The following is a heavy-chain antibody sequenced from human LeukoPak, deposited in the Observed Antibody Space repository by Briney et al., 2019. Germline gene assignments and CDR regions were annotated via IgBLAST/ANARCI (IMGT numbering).Heavy chain of an antibody. CDR2: IYPNTGGT. V-gene: IGHV1-2*07. Sequence: ASVKVSCKASGYIFTGYYLHWVRQAPGQGLQWMGWIYPNTGGTKYEHNFQGRVTMTRDTSISTAYLQVSGLRSDDTAVFYCARERLVDDYEDCIADRESSTDFYYYGLDVWGQGTTVTVSS. J-gene: IGHJ6*02. CDR1: GYIFTGYY. CDR3: ARERLVDDYEDCIADRESSTDFYYYGLDV. D-gene: IGHD4-17*01.